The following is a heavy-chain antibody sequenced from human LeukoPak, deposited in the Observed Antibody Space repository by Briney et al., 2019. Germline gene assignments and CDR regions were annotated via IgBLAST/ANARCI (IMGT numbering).Heavy chain of an antibody. V-gene: IGHV4-39*01. D-gene: IGHD6-19*01. CDR3: ARVIAVAGTLY. J-gene: IGHJ4*02. CDR1: GGSISSSSYY. Sequence: SETLSLTCTVSGGSISSSSYYWGWIRQPPGKGLEWIVSIYYSGSTYYNPSLKSRVTISVDTSKNQFSLKLSSVTAADTAVYYCARVIAVAGTLYWGQGTLVTVSS. CDR2: IYYSGST.